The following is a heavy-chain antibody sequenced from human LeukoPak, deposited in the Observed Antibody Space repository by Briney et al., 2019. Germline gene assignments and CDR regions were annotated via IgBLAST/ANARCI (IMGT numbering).Heavy chain of an antibody. CDR2: IYHSGKT. CDR1: GGSISSSNW. Sequence: PSGTLSLTCAVSGGSISSSNWWTWVRQPPGKGLEWIGKIYHSGKTSYNPSLTSRVTISVDKSKNQFSLKLSSVTAADTAFYHCARGNGSSYFFDYWGHGTLITVSS. D-gene: IGHD6-6*01. J-gene: IGHJ4*01. CDR3: ARGNGSSYFFDY. V-gene: IGHV4-4*02.